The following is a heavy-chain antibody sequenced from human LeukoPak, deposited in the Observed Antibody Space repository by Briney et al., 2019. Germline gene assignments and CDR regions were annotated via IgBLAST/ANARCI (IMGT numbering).Heavy chain of an antibody. CDR1: GGSINNYY. CDR3: ARTGYSSGWYFDY. Sequence: SETLSLTCTVSGGSINNYYWSWIRQPPGKGLEWIGYIHYSGSTNYNPSLRSRVTISVDMSKKQFSLKLRSVTAADTAVYYCARTGYSSGWYFDYWGQGTLVTVSS. CDR2: IHYSGST. J-gene: IGHJ4*02. D-gene: IGHD6-19*01. V-gene: IGHV4-59*01.